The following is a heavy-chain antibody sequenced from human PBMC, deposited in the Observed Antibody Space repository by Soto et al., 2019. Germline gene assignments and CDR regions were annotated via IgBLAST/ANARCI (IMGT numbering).Heavy chain of an antibody. V-gene: IGHV6-1*01. CDR2: TYHRYKWYH. CDR1: GDSVSSNTAA. Sequence: SQTLSLTCAISGDSVSSNTAACNWVRQSPSRGLEWLGRTYHRYKWYHHYGESVKSRLTINPDTSKNQFPLLLNSVTPEDTALYFCAREEGQLGAFDYWGQGSLVTVSS. CDR3: AREEGQLGAFDY. J-gene: IGHJ4*02. D-gene: IGHD6-6*01.